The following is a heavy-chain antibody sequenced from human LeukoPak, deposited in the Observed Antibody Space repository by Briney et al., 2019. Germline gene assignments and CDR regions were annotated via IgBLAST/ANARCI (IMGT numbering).Heavy chain of an antibody. CDR3: ARDLSPSYSGSYFDY. J-gene: IGHJ4*02. Sequence: SVKVSCKASGGTFSSYAISWVRQAPGQGLEWMGGIIPIFGTANYAQKFQGRVTITADKSTSTAYMELSSLRSEDTAVYYCARDLSPSYSGSYFDYWGQGTLVTVSS. D-gene: IGHD1-26*01. CDR1: GGTFSSYA. CDR2: IIPIFGTA. V-gene: IGHV1-69*06.